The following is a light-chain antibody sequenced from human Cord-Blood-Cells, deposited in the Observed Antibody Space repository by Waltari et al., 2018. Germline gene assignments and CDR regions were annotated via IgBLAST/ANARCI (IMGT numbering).Light chain of an antibody. CDR1: QSVSSRY. CDR2: GAS. J-gene: IGKJ5*01. CDR3: QQYGSSPPIT. Sequence: EIVLTQSPRTLSLSPGERATLSSRASQSVSSRYLAWYQQKPDQAPRHLIYGASSRVTGIPDSFSGSGSGTDFTLTMSRLEPEDVAVYYCQQYGSSPPITFGQGTRLEIK. V-gene: IGKV3-20*01.